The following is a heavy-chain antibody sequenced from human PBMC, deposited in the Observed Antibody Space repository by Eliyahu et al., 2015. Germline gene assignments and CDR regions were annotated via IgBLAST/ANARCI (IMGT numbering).Heavy chain of an antibody. CDR3: TTGSFIVQGGAFDY. Sequence: EVQLVESGGGLVKPGGSLRLSCXXSGFXXXNAWXSXVRQAPGKGLGWVGRIKSKTDGGTTDYAAPVKGRFTISRDDSKNTLYLQMNSLKTEDTAVYYCTTGSFIVQGGAFDYWGQGTLVTVSS. J-gene: IGHJ4*02. CDR1: GFXXXNAW. D-gene: IGHD1-26*01. CDR2: IKSKTDGGTT. V-gene: IGHV3-15*01.